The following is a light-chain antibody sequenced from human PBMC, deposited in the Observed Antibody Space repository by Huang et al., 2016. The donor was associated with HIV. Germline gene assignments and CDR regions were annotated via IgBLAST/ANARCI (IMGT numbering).Light chain of an antibody. CDR3: MQGTHWLT. CDR1: QSLLSSDGNTY. J-gene: IGKJ4*01. Sequence: DVVMTQSPLSLPVTLGQPASISCRSSQSLLSSDGNTYLNWFQQRPGQSPRRLFYKGSNRDSGVPDRFSARGSGTDFTLKISRVEADDVGVYYCMQGTHWLTFGGGTKVEIK. V-gene: IGKV2-30*01. CDR2: KGS.